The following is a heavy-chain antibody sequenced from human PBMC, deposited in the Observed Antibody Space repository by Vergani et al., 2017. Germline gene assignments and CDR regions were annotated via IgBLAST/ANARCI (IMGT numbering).Heavy chain of an antibody. CDR1: GFTFSRYS. Sequence: EVQLVESGGGLVQPGGSLRLSCAASGFTFSRYSMNWVRQAPGKGLEWVSYISNSGNTIEYADSVKGRFSISRDNAKSSLFLQMDSLRAEDTAVYYCAGDHRDYNNYPGTFDIWGQGSMVTVSS. D-gene: IGHD5-24*01. CDR3: AGDHRDYNNYPGTFDI. J-gene: IGHJ3*02. CDR2: ISNSGNTI. V-gene: IGHV3-48*01.